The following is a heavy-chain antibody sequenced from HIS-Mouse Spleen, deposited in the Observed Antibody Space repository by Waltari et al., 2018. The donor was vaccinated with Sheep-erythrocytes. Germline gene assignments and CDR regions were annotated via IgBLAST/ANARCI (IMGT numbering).Heavy chain of an antibody. J-gene: IGHJ3*02. V-gene: IGHV5-51*03. CDR3: ARGPVLRFLEWLPTDAFDI. CDR1: GYSFTSYW. D-gene: IGHD3-3*01. CDR2: LYPGDSAT. Sequence: EVQLVQSGAEVKKPGESLKISCKGSGYSFTSYWIGWVRQMPGKGLEWMGILYPGDSATRYSPSFQGQVTISADKSISTAYLQWSSLKASDTAMYYCARGPVLRFLEWLPTDAFDIWGQGTMVTVSS.